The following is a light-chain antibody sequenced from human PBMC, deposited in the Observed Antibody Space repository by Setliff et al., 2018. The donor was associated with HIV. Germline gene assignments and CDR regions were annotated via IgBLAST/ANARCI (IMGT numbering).Light chain of an antibody. V-gene: IGLV2-14*03. CDR3: SSYTSSSTLPYV. Sequence: QSVLTQPASVSGSPGQSITISCTGISSDVGGYYSVSWYQQHPGKAPKLMIYDVINRPSGVSNRFSGSRSGNTASLTISGLQAEDEADYYCSSYTSSSTLPYVFGTGTKVTVL. CDR1: SSDVGGYYS. J-gene: IGLJ1*01. CDR2: DVI.